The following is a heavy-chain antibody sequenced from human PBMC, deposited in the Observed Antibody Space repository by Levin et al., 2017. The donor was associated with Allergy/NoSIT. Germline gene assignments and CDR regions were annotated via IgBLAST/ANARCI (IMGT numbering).Heavy chain of an antibody. CDR1: GGSISSYY. CDR2: IYFSGTA. J-gene: IGHJ4*02. V-gene: IGHV4-59*13. Sequence: GSLRLSCTISGGSISSYYWSWIRQPPGKGLEWVGYIYFSGTANYNPSLKSRVTMSIDTSKNQFSLNLTSVTAAATAVYYCAGEAMTTPPGGPPQLQYFCDDWGQGTLVTVSS. CDR3: AGEAMTTPPGGPPQLQYFCDD. D-gene: IGHD4-11*01.